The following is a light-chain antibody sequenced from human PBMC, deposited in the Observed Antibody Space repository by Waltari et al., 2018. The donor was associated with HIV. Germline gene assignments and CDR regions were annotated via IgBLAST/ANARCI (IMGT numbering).Light chain of an antibody. Sequence: SYVLTQPPSVSVAPGQTARITCGRNNIGSKNVHWYQQKPRQAPVLVVFNGGDRPSGIPQRLSGSSSENTATLTISRVEVGDEADYYCQVWDSSSDHPGVFGSGTKVTVL. CDR3: QVWDSSSDHPGV. J-gene: IGLJ1*01. V-gene: IGLV3-21*02. CDR1: NIGSKN. CDR2: NGG.